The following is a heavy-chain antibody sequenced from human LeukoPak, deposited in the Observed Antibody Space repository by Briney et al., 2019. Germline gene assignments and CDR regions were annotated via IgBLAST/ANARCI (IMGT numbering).Heavy chain of an antibody. CDR1: GFTFSSYE. J-gene: IGHJ4*02. V-gene: IGHV3-48*03. CDR2: ISSGGSTL. Sequence: GGSLRLSCEASGFTFSSYEMNWVRQAPGKGLEWVSYISSGGSTLYYADSVKGRFTISRDNAKNSLYLQMNSLRAEDTAFYYCARVRDGSQDYWGQGTLVTVSS. D-gene: IGHD5-24*01. CDR3: ARVRDGSQDY.